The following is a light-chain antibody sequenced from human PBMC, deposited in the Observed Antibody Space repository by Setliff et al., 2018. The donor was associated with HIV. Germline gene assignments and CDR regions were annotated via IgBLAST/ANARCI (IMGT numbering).Light chain of an antibody. CDR3: SSYTFSSTPYV. J-gene: IGLJ1*01. CDR2: EVN. Sequence: QSVLTQPASVSGSPGQSITISCTGSSSDVGGYNFVSWYQHHPGKAPKLIIYEVNHRPSGVSHRFSGSKSANTASLTISGLQAEDEADYYCSSYTFSSTPYVFGTGTKVTVL. CDR1: SSDVGGYNF. V-gene: IGLV2-14*01.